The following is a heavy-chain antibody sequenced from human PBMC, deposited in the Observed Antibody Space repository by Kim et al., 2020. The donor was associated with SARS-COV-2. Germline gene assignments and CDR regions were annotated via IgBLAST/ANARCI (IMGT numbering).Heavy chain of an antibody. CDR2: IYPVDSET. Sequence: GESLKISCKGSGYTFTNSWIAWVRQMPGKGLESMGIIYPVDSETRYSPSFQGQVTISLDKSISTAFLQWSSLETSDTAVYYCARQGCTTTSCHTIDYWGQGTLVTVSS. CDR3: ARQGCTTTSCHTIDY. J-gene: IGHJ4*02. D-gene: IGHD2-2*02. V-gene: IGHV5-51*01. CDR1: GYTFTNSW.